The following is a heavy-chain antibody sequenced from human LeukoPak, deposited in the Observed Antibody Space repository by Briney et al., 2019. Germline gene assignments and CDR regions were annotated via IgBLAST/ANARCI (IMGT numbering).Heavy chain of an antibody. J-gene: IGHJ4*02. CDR1: GFTFNSYA. D-gene: IGHD3-22*01. CDR3: ATSDSY. V-gene: IGHV3-64*01. Sequence: GGSLRLSCAASGFTFNSYAMHWVRQAPGKGLEYVSAISSNGDSTYYANSVKGRFTISRDNSKNTLYLQMGSLRAEDMAVYYCATSDSYWGQGTLVTVSS. CDR2: ISSNGDST.